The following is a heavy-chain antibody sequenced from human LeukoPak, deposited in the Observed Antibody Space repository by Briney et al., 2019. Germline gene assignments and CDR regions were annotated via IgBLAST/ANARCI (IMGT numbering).Heavy chain of an antibody. CDR2: ISGNGDT. CDR3: QLATDC. J-gene: IGHJ4*02. V-gene: IGHV3-23*01. D-gene: IGHD6-6*01. CDR1: GFDFSNHP. Sequence: GGSLRLSCAASGFDFSNHPMSWARQAPGKGPEWLSTISGNGDTYYADSVKGRFTTSRDNSKNMLSVQMNSLTAGDTATYYCQLATDCWGQGTLVTVSS.